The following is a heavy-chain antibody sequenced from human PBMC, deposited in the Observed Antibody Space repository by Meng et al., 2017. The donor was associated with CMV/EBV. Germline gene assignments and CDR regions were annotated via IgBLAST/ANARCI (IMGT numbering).Heavy chain of an antibody. CDR3: AKNVGPAVIGYYYYYGMDV. CDR1: GFTFSSYG. J-gene: IGHJ6*02. D-gene: IGHD2-2*02. CDR2: IWYDGSNK. Sequence: GGSLRLSCAASGFTFSSYGMHWVRQAPGKGLEWVAVIWYDGSNKYYADSVKGRFTISRDNSKNTLYLQMNSLRAEDTAVYYCAKNVGPAVIGYYYYYGMDVWGQGTTVTVSS. V-gene: IGHV3-33*06.